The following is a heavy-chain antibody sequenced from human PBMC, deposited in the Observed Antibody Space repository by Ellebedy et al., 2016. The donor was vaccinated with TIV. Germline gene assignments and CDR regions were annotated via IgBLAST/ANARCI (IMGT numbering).Heavy chain of an antibody. CDR2: ISGNGGRT. CDR1: GFTFSSYA. J-gene: IGHJ4*02. D-gene: IGHD6-19*01. Sequence: PGGSLRLSCAASGFTFSSYAMSWVRQAPGKGLEWVSSISGNGGRTDYADSVKGRFTISRDNSNNSLYLQMNSLRAEDTAIYYCAKIGVTGLWYFDSWGQGTLVTVST. CDR3: AKIGVTGLWYFDS. V-gene: IGHV3-23*01.